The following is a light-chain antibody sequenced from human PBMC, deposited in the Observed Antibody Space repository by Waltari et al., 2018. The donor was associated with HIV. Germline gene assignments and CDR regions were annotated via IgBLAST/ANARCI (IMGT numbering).Light chain of an antibody. CDR3: QQSFHSHHT. CDR2: GAT. J-gene: IGKJ2*01. CDR1: QSISNY. V-gene: IGKV1-39*01. Sequence: DIHLTQSPSSLSASIGDRVAIPCRASQSISNYVNWYQQKPGKAPKLLIFGATNLQSGVPPRFSGSGSGTDFTLTITALQPEDLGTYYCQQSFHSHHTFCQGTNLKI.